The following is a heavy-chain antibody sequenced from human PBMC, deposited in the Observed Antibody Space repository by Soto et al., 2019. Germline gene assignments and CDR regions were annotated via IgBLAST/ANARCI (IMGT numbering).Heavy chain of an antibody. D-gene: IGHD5-12*01. CDR2: IFYSGST. CDR1: GVSISESYW. CDR3: ARKKMATIDS. J-gene: IGHJ4*02. V-gene: IGHV4-4*02. Sequence: SETLSLTCAVSGVSISESYWWTWSRQPPGKGLEWMGEIFYSGSTNYNSSLRSRVTISVDNSKNQFSLRLNSVTAADTAVYYCARKKMATIDSWGQGTLVTVS.